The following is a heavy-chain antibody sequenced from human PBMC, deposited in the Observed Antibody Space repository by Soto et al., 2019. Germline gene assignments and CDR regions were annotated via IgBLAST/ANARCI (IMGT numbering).Heavy chain of an antibody. CDR3: ARVMNTGAFDI. CDR2: IYYSGST. CDR1: GGSISSYY. Sequence: SETLSLTCTVSGGSISSYYWSWIRQPPGKGLEWIGYIYYSGSTNYNPSLKSRVTISVDTSKNQFSLKLSSVTAADTAVYYCARVMNTGAFDIWGQGTMVTVSS. V-gene: IGHV4-59*01. J-gene: IGHJ3*02. D-gene: IGHD2-8*02.